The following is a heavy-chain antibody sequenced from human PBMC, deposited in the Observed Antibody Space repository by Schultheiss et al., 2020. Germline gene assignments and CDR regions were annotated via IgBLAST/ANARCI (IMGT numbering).Heavy chain of an antibody. Sequence: GESLKISCAASGFTFSSYWMHWVRQAPGKGLVWVSRIKSKTDGGTTDYAAPVKGRFTISRDDSKNTLYLQMNSLRAEDTALYYCAKSPARVSSSPFFDYWGQGTLVTVSS. V-gene: IGHV3-15*05. D-gene: IGHD6-6*01. CDR2: IKSKTDGGTT. J-gene: IGHJ4*02. CDR1: GFTFSSYW. CDR3: AKSPARVSSSPFFDY.